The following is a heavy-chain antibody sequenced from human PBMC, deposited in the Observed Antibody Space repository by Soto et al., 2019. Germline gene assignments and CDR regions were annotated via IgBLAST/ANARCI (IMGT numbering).Heavy chain of an antibody. J-gene: IGHJ5*02. CDR1: GGSFSGFY. D-gene: IGHD6-13*01. V-gene: IGHV4-34*01. CDR3: ARVAAAGTRMSRWFDP. Sequence: PSETLSLTCAVYGGSFSGFYWSWIRQPPGKGPEWIGEINHSGSTNYNPSLKSRVTISVDTSKNQFSLKLSSVTAADTAVYYCARVAAAGTRMSRWFDPWGQGTLVTV. CDR2: INHSGST.